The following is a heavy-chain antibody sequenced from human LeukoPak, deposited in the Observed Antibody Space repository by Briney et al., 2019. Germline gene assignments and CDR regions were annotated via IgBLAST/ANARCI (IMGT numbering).Heavy chain of an antibody. CDR3: ARDSVLTGYDY. CDR1: GFTFSSYE. CDR2: ISSSGSTI. J-gene: IGHJ4*02. Sequence: GGSLRLSCAASGFTFSSYEMNWVCQAPGKGLEWVSYISSSGSTIYYADSVKGRFTISRDNAKNSLYLQMNSLRAEDTAVYYCARDSVLTGYDYWGQGTLVTVSS. V-gene: IGHV3-48*03. D-gene: IGHD3-9*01.